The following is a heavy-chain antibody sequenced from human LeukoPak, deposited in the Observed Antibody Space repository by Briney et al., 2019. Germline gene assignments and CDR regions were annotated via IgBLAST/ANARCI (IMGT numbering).Heavy chain of an antibody. CDR2: INPNTGGP. CDR1: GYTFTDYY. Sequence: GASVKVSCKASGYTFTDYYIHWVRQAPGQGLEWMGWINPNTGGPFYAQKFQGRVTMTRDTSITTAYMELSRLRSHDTAVYYCARGSSVRGLDYWGQGTLVTVSS. V-gene: IGHV1-2*02. D-gene: IGHD4-17*01. CDR3: ARGSSVRGLDY. J-gene: IGHJ4*02.